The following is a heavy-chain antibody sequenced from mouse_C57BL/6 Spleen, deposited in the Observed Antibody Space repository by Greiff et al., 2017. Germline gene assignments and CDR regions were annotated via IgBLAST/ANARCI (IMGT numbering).Heavy chain of an antibody. D-gene: IGHD4-1*01. CDR2: FYPGSGSI. Sequence: QVQLKESGAELVKPGASVKLSCKASGYTFTEYTIHWVKQRSGQGLEWIGWFYPGSGSIKYNEKFKDKATLTADKSSSTVYMELSRLTSEDSAVYFCARHEGNWARDYWYFDVWGTGTTVTVSS. J-gene: IGHJ1*03. CDR3: ARHEGNWARDYWYFDV. V-gene: IGHV1-62-2*01. CDR1: GYTFTEYT.